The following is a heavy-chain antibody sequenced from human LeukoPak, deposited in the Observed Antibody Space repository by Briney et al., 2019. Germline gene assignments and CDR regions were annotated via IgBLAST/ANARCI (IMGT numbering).Heavy chain of an antibody. Sequence: GGSLRLSCAASVFTFRNYWMHWVRHAPGKGLVWVSRIMHDGSGTTYADSVKGRFTISRDNAKNTLYLQMNSLRVEDTAVYFCARDRHTSYDYWGQGTLVTVSS. J-gene: IGHJ4*02. CDR2: IMHDGSGT. V-gene: IGHV3-74*01. CDR1: VFTFRNYW. D-gene: IGHD2-2*01. CDR3: ARDRHTSYDY.